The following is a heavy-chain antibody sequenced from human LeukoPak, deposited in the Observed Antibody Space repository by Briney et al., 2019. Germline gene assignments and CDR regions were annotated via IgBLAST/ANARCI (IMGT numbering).Heavy chain of an antibody. V-gene: IGHV3-23*01. CDR2: ISGSGGST. D-gene: IGHD2-15*01. J-gene: IGHJ4*02. CDR1: GFTFSSYA. Sequence: GGSLRLSCAASGFTFSSYAMSWVRQAPGKGLEWVSAISGSGGSTYYADSVKGRFTISRDNSKNTLYLQMNSLRAEDTAVYYCTTARAATPFDYWGQGTLVTVSS. CDR3: TTARAATPFDY.